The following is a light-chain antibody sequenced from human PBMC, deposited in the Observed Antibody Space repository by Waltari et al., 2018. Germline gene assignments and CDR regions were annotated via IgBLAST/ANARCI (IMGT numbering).Light chain of an antibody. V-gene: IGKV1-5*03. Sequence: DIQMTQSPSTLSASVGYRVTMTCRASQSISRWLAWHQQKPGEAPKLLIYKASSLESGVPSRFSGSGSETEFNLTISSLQADDFATYYCQQYTEDVAVSFGGGTKVEI. CDR3: QQYTEDVAVS. CDR1: QSISRW. J-gene: IGKJ4*01. CDR2: KAS.